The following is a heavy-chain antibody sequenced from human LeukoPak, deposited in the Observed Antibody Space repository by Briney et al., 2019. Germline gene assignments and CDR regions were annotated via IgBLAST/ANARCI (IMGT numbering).Heavy chain of an antibody. Sequence: TGGSLRLSCVASGFTLSTYSMNWVRQAPGKGLEWMGIIYPGDSDTRYSPSFQGQVTISADKSISTAYLQWSSLKASDTAMYYCARIVGANWFDPWGQGTLVTVSS. CDR1: GFTLSTYS. V-gene: IGHV5-51*01. D-gene: IGHD1-26*01. CDR2: IYPGDSDT. J-gene: IGHJ5*02. CDR3: ARIVGANWFDP.